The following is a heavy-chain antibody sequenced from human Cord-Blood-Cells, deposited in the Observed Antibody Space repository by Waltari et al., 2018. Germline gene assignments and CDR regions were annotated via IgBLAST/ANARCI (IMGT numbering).Heavy chain of an antibody. CDR1: GGPISSGGYY. Sequence: QVQLQESGPGLVKPSQTLSLTCTVSGGPISSGGYYWSWIRQHPGKGLEWIGYIYYSGSTYYNPSLKSRVTISVDTSKNQFSLKLSSVTAADTAVYYCASRGAGDNWYFDLWGRGTLVTVSS. CDR3: ASRGAGDNWYFDL. CDR2: IYYSGST. J-gene: IGHJ2*01. V-gene: IGHV4-31*03. D-gene: IGHD3-16*01.